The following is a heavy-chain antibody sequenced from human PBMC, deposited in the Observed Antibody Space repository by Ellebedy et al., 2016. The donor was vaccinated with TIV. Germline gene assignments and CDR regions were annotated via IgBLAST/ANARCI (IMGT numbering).Heavy chain of an antibody. CDR2: INPSGGST. Sequence: ASVKVSCXASGYTFTSYYMHWVRQAPGQGLEWMGIINPSGGSTSYAQKFQGRVTITADKSTSTAYMELSSLRSEDTAVYYCARDGHDSSGHTYRSEWGQGTLVTVSS. CDR1: GYTFTSYY. V-gene: IGHV1-46*01. D-gene: IGHD3-22*01. J-gene: IGHJ4*02. CDR3: ARDGHDSSGHTYRSE.